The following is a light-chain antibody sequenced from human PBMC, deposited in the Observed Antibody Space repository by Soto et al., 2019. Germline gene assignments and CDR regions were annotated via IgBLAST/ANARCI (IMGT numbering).Light chain of an antibody. V-gene: IGLV2-14*01. J-gene: IGLJ1*01. CDR3: SSYTSSSTLV. CDR2: DVS. Sequence: SALTQPASVSGSPGQSITTSCTGTSSDVGGYNYVSWYQQHPGKAPKLMIYDVSNRPSGVSNRFSGSKSGNTASLTISGLQAEDEADYYCSSYTSSSTLVFGTGTKVTVL. CDR1: SSDVGGYNY.